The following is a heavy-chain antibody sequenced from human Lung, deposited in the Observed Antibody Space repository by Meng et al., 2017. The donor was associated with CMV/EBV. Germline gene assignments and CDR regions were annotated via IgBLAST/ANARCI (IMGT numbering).Heavy chain of an antibody. CDR1: GYTFGSYG. CDR3: ASGTPGRSYCDY. Sequence: QFPPLQSGPEVKKPGDSVRVSCKASGYTFGSYGICWVRQAPGQGLEWMGWFVNYVDTYPAPKFQGRVTMTTDTHTNTAFMELRSLTSDDTAVYYCASGTPGRSYCDYWGQGTLVTVSS. J-gene: IGHJ4*02. CDR2: FVNYVDT. V-gene: IGHV1-18*01. D-gene: IGHD2-15*01.